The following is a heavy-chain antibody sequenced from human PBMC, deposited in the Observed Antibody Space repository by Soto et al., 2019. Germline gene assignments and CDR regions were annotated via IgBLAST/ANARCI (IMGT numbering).Heavy chain of an antibody. Sequence: PGGSLRLSCAASGFTFSSYAMSWVRQAPGKGLEWVSAISGSGGSTYYADSVKGRFTISRDNAKNTLYLQMNSLRAEDTAVYYCAKDMAVVQSAIDYWGQGTLVTVSS. J-gene: IGHJ4*02. CDR1: GFTFSSYA. D-gene: IGHD2-15*01. CDR2: ISGSGGST. V-gene: IGHV3-23*01. CDR3: AKDMAVVQSAIDY.